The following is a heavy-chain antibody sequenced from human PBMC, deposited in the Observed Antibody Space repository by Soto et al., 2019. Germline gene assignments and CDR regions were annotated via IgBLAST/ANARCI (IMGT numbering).Heavy chain of an antibody. CDR2: MYYSGST. CDR3: ANCSGGSCYSGVFDY. J-gene: IGHJ4*02. D-gene: IGHD2-15*01. Sequence: SETLSLTCTVSGGSISSSSYYWGWVRQPPGKGLEWIGTMYYSGSTYYNPSLKSRVTISIDTSKTQFSLKLSSVTAADTAVYYCANCSGGSCYSGVFDYWGQGTLVTVSS. V-gene: IGHV4-39*01. CDR1: GGSISSSSYY.